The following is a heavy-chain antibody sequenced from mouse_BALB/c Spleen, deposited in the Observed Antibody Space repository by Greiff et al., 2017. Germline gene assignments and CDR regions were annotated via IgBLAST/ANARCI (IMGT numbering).Heavy chain of an antibody. CDR3: ARMNYDYERYFDV. V-gene: IGHV3-6*02. J-gene: IGHJ1*01. D-gene: IGHD2-4*01. Sequence: EESGPGLVKPSQSLSLTCSVTGYSITSGYYWNWIRQFPGNKLEWMGYISYDGSNNYNPSLKNRISITRDTSKNQFFLKLNSVTTEDTATYYCARMNYDYERYFDVWGAGTTVTVSS. CDR1: GYSITSGYY. CDR2: ISYDGSN.